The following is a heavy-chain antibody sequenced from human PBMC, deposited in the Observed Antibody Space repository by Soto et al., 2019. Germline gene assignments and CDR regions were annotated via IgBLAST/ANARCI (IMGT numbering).Heavy chain of an antibody. V-gene: IGHV3-33*01. CDR1: GFTFDTYG. CDR2: IWYDGSNK. CDR3: ARAVGPFDY. Sequence: QVQLVESGGGVVQPGRSLRLSCAASGFTFDTYGMHWVRQAPGKGLEWVAVIWYDGSNKYYTDSVKGRFTISRDNSKNTLYLKMNSLRAEDTAVYYCARAVGPFDYWGQGTRVTVSS. J-gene: IGHJ4*02.